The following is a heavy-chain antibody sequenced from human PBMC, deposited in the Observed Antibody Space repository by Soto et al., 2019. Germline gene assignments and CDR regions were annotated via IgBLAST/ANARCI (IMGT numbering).Heavy chain of an antibody. D-gene: IGHD3-10*01. Sequence: SETLSLTCTVSGGSISSGDYYWSWIRQPPGKGLEWIGYIYYSGSTYYNPSLKSRVTISVDTSKNQFSLKLSSVTAADTAVYYGAREYGSGSYGMDGRGQGTTVTVSS. CDR1: GGSISSGDYY. J-gene: IGHJ6*02. CDR3: AREYGSGSYGMDG. V-gene: IGHV4-30-4*01. CDR2: IYYSGST.